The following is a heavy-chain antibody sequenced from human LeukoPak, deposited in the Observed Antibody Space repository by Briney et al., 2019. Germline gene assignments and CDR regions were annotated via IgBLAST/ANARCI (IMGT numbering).Heavy chain of an antibody. CDR2: IYHSGST. D-gene: IGHD3-10*01. CDR1: GYSISSGYY. Sequence: SETLSLTCTVSGYSISSGYYWGWIRQPPGKGLEWIGSIYHSGSTYYNPSLKSRVTISVDTSKNQFSLKLSSVTAADTAVYYCARGIHYYGSGSYYNDYWGQGTLVTVSS. CDR3: ARGIHYYGSGSYYNDY. J-gene: IGHJ4*02. V-gene: IGHV4-38-2*02.